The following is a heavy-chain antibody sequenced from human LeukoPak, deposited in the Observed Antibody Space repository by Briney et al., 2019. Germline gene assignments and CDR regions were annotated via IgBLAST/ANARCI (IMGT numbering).Heavy chain of an antibody. CDR3: ARGADSYGPARFDY. J-gene: IGHJ4*02. CDR1: GGSFSGYY. D-gene: IGHD5-18*01. Sequence: SETLSLTCAVYGGSFSGYYWSWIRQPPGKGLEWIGEINHSGSTNYNPSLKSRVTISVDTSKNQFSLKLSSVTAADTAVYYCARGADSYGPARFDYWGQGTLVTVSS. V-gene: IGHV4-34*01. CDR2: INHSGST.